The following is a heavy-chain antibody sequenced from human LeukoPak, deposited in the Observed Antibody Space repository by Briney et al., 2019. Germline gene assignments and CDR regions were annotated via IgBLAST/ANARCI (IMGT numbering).Heavy chain of an antibody. CDR3: ASRGGSTSAYYYYYYMDV. CDR1: GGSISSSSYY. CDR2: IYYSGST. V-gene: IGHV4-39*07. J-gene: IGHJ6*03. Sequence: PSETLSFTCTVSGGSISSSSYYWGWIRQPPGKGLEWIGSIYYSGSTYYNPSLKSRVTISVDTSKNQFSLKLSSVTAADTAVYYCASRGGSTSAYYYYYYMDVWGKGTTVTVSS. D-gene: IGHD2-2*01.